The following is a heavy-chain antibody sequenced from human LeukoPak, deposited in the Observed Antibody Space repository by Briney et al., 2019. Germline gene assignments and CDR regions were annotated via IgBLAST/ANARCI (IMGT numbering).Heavy chain of an antibody. J-gene: IGHJ6*04. CDR1: GGSISSGGYS. D-gene: IGHD3-10*01. V-gene: IGHV4-30-2*01. Sequence: NPSETLSLTCAVSGGSISSGGYSWSWIRQPPGKGLEWIGYIYHSGSTYYNPSLKSRVTISVDRSKNQISLKLSSVTAADTAVYYCAGANKGGSGTPQMDVWGKGTTVTVSS. CDR2: IYHSGST. CDR3: AGANKGGSGTPQMDV.